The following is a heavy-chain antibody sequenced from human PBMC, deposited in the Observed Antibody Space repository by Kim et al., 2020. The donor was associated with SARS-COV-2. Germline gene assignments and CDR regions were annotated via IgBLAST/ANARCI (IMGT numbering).Heavy chain of an antibody. D-gene: IGHD3-10*01. J-gene: IGHJ6*02. V-gene: IGHV4-4*02. Sequence: SETLSLTCVVSGGSISSSNWLKWVRQPPGKGLEWIGEIYHSGSTNYNPSLKSRVTISVDKSKNQFSLKLSSVTAADTAVYYCASGYYSDSGNYIYAMDVWGQGTTVTVSS. CDR2: IYHSGST. CDR1: GGSISSSNW. CDR3: ASGYYSDSGNYIYAMDV.